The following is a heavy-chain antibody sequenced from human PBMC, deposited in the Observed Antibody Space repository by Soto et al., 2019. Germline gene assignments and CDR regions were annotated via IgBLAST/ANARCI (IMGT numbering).Heavy chain of an antibody. D-gene: IGHD3-10*01. Sequence: GASMNVSCKPSECTFSSYAIMWVRQASGQGLEWMEWINLFHGNTDYAQNFQGRLTMTADTSTSTAYMELRSLRSDDTAVYYCARDKVVRGENYFDYWGQGTLVTVSS. CDR3: ARDKVVRGENYFDY. CDR2: INLFHGNT. CDR1: ECTFSSYA. V-gene: IGHV1-18*01. J-gene: IGHJ4*02.